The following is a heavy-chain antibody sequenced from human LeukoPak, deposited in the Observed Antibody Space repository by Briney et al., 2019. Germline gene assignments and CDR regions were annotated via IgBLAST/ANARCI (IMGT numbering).Heavy chain of an antibody. Sequence: ASVKVSCKASGYTFTSYDINWVRQATGQGLEWMGWMNPNSGNTGYAQKFQGRVTMTRNTSISTAYMELSSLRSEDTAVYYCARGRLRYFDWFYYYYCGMDVWGQGTTVTVSS. CDR2: MNPNSGNT. CDR1: GYTFTSYD. D-gene: IGHD3-9*01. V-gene: IGHV1-8*01. CDR3: ARGRLRYFDWFYYYYCGMDV. J-gene: IGHJ6*02.